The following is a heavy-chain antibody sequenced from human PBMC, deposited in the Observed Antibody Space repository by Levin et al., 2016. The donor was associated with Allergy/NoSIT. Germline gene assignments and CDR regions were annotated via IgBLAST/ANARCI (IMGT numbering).Heavy chain of an antibody. Sequence: WVRQAPGQGLEWMGGIIPIFGIANYAQKFQGRVTITADKSTSTAYMELSSLRSEDTAVYYCARAPATIGDIVVVTAIGFYFDYWGQGTLVTVSS. J-gene: IGHJ4*02. V-gene: IGHV1-69*17. CDR2: IIPIFGIA. D-gene: IGHD2-21*02. CDR3: ARAPATIGDIVVVTAIGFYFDY.